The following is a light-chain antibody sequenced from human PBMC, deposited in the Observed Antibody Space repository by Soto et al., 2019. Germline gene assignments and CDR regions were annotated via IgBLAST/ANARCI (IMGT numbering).Light chain of an antibody. Sequence: EIVMTQSPATLSVSPGERATLSCRASQSVSSNLAWYQQKPGQAPRLLIYGASTRATGIPARFSGSGSGTEFTLTISSLQSEDFAVYYCQQYNNWPITLGNGNKVDIK. CDR3: QQYNNWPIT. V-gene: IGKV3-15*01. CDR1: QSVSSN. J-gene: IGKJ3*01. CDR2: GAS.